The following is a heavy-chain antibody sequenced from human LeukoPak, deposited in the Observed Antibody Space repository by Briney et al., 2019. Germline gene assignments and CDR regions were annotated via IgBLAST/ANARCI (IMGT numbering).Heavy chain of an antibody. CDR3: ARGGYYDSSGYSYYFDY. V-gene: IGHV4-4*07. Sequence: PSETLSLTCTVSGGSISSYYWSWIRQPAGKGLEWIGRIYTSGSTNYNPSLRSRVTMPVDTSKNQFSLKLSSVAAADTAVYYCARGGYYDSSGYSYYFDYWGQGTLVTVSS. J-gene: IGHJ4*02. CDR1: GGSISSYY. CDR2: IYTSGST. D-gene: IGHD3-22*01.